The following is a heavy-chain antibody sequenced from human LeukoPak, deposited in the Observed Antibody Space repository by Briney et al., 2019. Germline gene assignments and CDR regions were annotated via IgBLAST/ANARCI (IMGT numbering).Heavy chain of an antibody. D-gene: IGHD3-10*01. Sequence: ASVTVSCKASGYTFTGYYMHWVRQAPGQGLEWMGWINPNSGGTNYAQKFQGRVTMTRDTSISTAYMELSRLRSDDTAVYYCAKDLWAEWFGEFDYWGQGTLVTVSS. CDR3: AKDLWAEWFGEFDY. CDR2: INPNSGGT. V-gene: IGHV1-2*02. J-gene: IGHJ4*02. CDR1: GYTFTGYY.